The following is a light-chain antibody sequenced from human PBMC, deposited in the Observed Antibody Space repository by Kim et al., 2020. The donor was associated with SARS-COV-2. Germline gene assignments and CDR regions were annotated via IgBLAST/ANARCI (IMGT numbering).Light chain of an antibody. CDR2: DAS. CDR1: QSVSSY. Sequence: SWSPGESATLSCRASQSVSSYLAWYQQKPGQAPRLLIYDASNRATGIPARFSGSGSGTDFTLTISSLEPEDFAVYYCQQRSNWPPTFGQGTKLEI. CDR3: QQRSNWPPT. V-gene: IGKV3-11*01. J-gene: IGKJ2*01.